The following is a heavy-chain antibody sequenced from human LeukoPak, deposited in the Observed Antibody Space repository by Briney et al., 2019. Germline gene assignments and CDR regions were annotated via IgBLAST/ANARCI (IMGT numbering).Heavy chain of an antibody. CDR3: ARAYYYDSSGYGYYFDY. V-gene: IGHV3-30*04. Sequence: GGSLRLSCAASGVTFSSFAMHWVRQAPGKGLEWVAVISYHGRDKYYADSVKGRFTISRDNSKNTLYLQMNSLGAEDTAVYYCARAYYYDSSGYGYYFDYWGQGTLVTVSS. D-gene: IGHD3-22*01. J-gene: IGHJ4*02. CDR1: GVTFSSFA. CDR2: ISYHGRDK.